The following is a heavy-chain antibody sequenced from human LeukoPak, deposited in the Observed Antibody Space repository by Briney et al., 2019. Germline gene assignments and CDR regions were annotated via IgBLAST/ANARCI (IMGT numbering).Heavy chain of an antibody. CDR2: INPNSGGT. V-gene: IGHV1-2*02. CDR1: GYTFTGYY. Sequence: GASVKVSCKASGYTFTGYYMHWVRQAPGQGLEWMGWINPNSGGTNYAQKFQGRVTMTRDTSISTAYMEPSRLRSDDTAVYYCARECDSSGYYYGEVDYWGQGTLVTVSS. CDR3: ARECDSSGYYYGEVDY. J-gene: IGHJ4*02. D-gene: IGHD3-22*01.